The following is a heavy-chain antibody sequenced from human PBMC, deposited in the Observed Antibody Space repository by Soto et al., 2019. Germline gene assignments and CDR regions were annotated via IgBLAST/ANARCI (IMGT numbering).Heavy chain of an antibody. CDR3: AKDHYDSSGYRSYSYFDF. CDR2: ITYSGDST. CDR1: GFTFSSYG. V-gene: IGHV3-23*01. Sequence: EVQLLESGGGLVQPGGSLRLSCAASGFTFSSYGMSWVREAPGKGLEWVSAITYSGDSTYYADSLQGRFTISRDNSQNRLYLQMNSLRAEDTSVYYCAKDHYDSSGYRSYSYFDFWGRLTLLTVSS. D-gene: IGHD3-22*01. J-gene: IGHJ2*01.